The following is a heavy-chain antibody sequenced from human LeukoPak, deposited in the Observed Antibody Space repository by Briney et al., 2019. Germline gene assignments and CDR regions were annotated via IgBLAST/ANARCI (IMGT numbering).Heavy chain of an antibody. CDR1: CGSISYYY. CDR3: ARQPYDILTGHYAPTFFDY. CDR2: MYYSGST. V-gene: IGHV4-59*08. J-gene: IGHJ4*02. D-gene: IGHD3-9*01. Sequence: SETLSLTCTVSCGSISYYYWSWIRQPPGKGLEWIGYMYYSGSTNYNPSLKSRVTISVETSKNQFSLKLSSVTAADTAVYYCARQPYDILTGHYAPTFFDYWGQGTLVTVSS.